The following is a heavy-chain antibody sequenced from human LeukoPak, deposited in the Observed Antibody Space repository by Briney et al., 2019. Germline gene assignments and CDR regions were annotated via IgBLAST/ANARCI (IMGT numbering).Heavy chain of an antibody. D-gene: IGHD3-10*01. CDR1: GFIVSNNY. V-gene: IGHV3-53*01. Sequence: GGSLRLSCAASGFIVSNNYMSWVRQAPGKGLEWVSVMYASGTTYYADSVKGRFTISRDDSKNTMYLQMNSLRVDDTAVDYCAREWYYGYWGQGTLVTVSS. J-gene: IGHJ4*02. CDR3: AREWYYGY. CDR2: MYASGTT.